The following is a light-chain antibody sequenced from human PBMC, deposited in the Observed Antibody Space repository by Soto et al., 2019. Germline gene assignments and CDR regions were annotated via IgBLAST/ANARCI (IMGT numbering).Light chain of an antibody. CDR1: QSVSSSY. V-gene: IGKV3-20*01. CDR3: QQSYSSPPT. CDR2: GAS. J-gene: IGKJ1*01. Sequence: IVLTQSPGTLSLAPGERATLSCRASQSVSSSYLAWYQQRPGQAPRLLIYGASNRATGIPDRFSGSRSGPDFTLTISSLQPEDFATYYCQQSYSSPPTFGQGTKVDIK.